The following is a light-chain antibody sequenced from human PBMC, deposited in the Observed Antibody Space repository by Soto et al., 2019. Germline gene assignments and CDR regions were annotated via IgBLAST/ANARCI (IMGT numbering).Light chain of an antibody. Sequence: EIVLTQSPATLSLSPGERATLSCRASQRVSRYLAWYQQKPGQAPRLLIYDASNRATGIPARFSGSGSGTDFTLTISSLEPEDFAVYYCQQLSNWPVTFGQGTKLEIK. J-gene: IGKJ2*01. CDR3: QQLSNWPVT. CDR1: QRVSRY. V-gene: IGKV3-11*01. CDR2: DAS.